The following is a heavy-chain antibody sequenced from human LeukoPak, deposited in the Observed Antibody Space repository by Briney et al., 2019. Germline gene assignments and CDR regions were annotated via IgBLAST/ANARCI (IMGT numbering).Heavy chain of an antibody. CDR2: INPNSGGT. V-gene: IGHV1-2*02. Sequence: ASVTVSCKASGYTFTGYYMHWVRQAPGQGLEWMGWINPNSGGTNYAQKFQGRVTMTRDTSISTAYMELSRLRSDDTAVYYCARDLIGEQLVGLFDYWGQGTLVTVSS. CDR3: ARDLIGEQLVGLFDY. D-gene: IGHD6-6*01. CDR1: GYTFTGYY. J-gene: IGHJ4*02.